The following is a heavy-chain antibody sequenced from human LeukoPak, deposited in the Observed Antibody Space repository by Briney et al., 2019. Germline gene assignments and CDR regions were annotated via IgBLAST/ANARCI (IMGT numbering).Heavy chain of an antibody. CDR3: ARGLGSPTW. CDR2: ISSSSSYL. J-gene: IGHJ4*02. CDR1: GFSFSTYT. D-gene: IGHD2-21*01. Sequence: PGGSLRLSCAASGFSFSTYTMNWVRQAPGKGLEWVSSISSSSSYLYYADSVKGRFTISRDNAKNSLYLQMNSLRAEDTAVYYCARGLGSPTWWGQGTLVTVSS. V-gene: IGHV3-21*01.